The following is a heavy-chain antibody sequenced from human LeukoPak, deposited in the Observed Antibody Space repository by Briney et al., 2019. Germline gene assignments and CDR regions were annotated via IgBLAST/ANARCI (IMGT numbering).Heavy chain of an antibody. CDR3: TKALRRFGDMDL. D-gene: IGHD3-10*01. CDR1: GFTFDNYA. Sequence: GGSLRLSCAASGFTFDNYAMHWVRQAPGKGLEWVSLISGDGGSTSYADSVKGRLTISRDNSKNSLNLQMNSLRTEDTALYYCTKALRRFGDMDLWGQGTTVTASS. V-gene: IGHV3-43*02. CDR2: ISGDGGST. J-gene: IGHJ6*02.